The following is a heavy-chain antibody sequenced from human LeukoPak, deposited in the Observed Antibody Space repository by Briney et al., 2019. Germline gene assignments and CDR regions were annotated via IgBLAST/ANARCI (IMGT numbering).Heavy chain of an antibody. CDR3: ARVLGWELPTRGPYYFDK. CDR1: GFTFSSYS. J-gene: IGHJ4*02. V-gene: IGHV3-21*01. CDR2: ITRSSIYI. Sequence: GGSLRLSCAASGFTFSSYSMNWVRQAPGKGLEWFSCITRSSIYIYYADSVKGRFTISRDNAKNSLYLQMNSLRAEDTAVYHCARVLGWELPTRGPYYFDKWGQGTLVTVSS. D-gene: IGHD1-26*01.